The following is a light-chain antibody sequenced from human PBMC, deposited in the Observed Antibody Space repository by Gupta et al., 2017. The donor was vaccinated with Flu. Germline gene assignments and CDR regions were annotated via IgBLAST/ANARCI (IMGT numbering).Light chain of an antibody. CDR2: KAS. CDR1: QSISSW. V-gene: IGKV1-5*03. CDR3: QQYNSYPWT. J-gene: IGKJ1*01. Sequence: PTTLSSSVGDRVIFTCRASQSISSWLAWYQQKPGKAPKLLIYKASNLETGVPSRFSGSGSGTEFTLTISSLQPDDFATYYCQQYNSYPWTFGQGTKVEVK.